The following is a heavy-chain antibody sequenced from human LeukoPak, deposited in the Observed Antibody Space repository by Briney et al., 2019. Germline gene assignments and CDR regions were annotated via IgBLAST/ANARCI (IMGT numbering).Heavy chain of an antibody. CDR2: INPADPDT. J-gene: IGHJ4*02. V-gene: IGHV5-51*01. CDR1: GYNFPIYW. Sequence: GESLKISCKGSGYNFPIYWIAWVRQMPGKGLEWMGVINPADPDTTYRPSFQGQVTISVDRSISTAYLQWSSLRASDTATYYCARRNYYGTEKYPKGISHFDYWGQGSLVTVSS. D-gene: IGHD3-10*01. CDR3: ARRNYYGTEKYPKGISHFDY.